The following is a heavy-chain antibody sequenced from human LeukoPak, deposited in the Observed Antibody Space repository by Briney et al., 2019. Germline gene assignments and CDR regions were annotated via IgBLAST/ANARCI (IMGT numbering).Heavy chain of an antibody. CDR3: ARVVPAANYYYYMDV. J-gene: IGHJ6*03. CDR2: IYYSGST. D-gene: IGHD2-2*01. V-gene: IGHV4-59*01. CDR1: GGSISSYY. Sequence: PSETLSLTCTVPGGSISSYYWSWIRRPPGKRLEWIGPIYYSGSTNYNPSHKSRVTISVDTSKNQFSLKLSSVTAADTAVYYCARVVPAANYYYYMDVWGKGTTVTISS.